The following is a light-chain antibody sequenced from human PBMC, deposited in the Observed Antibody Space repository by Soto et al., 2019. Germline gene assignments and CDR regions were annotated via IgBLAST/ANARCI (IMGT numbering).Light chain of an antibody. V-gene: IGLV2-23*02. Sequence: QSALTQPASVSGSPGQSITISCTGTSSDVGRYNLVSWYQQHPGKAPKLMIYEVSKRPSGVFNRFSGSKSGNTASLTISGLQAEDEADYYCCSYAGSTAWVFGTGTKVTVL. CDR3: CSYAGSTAWV. J-gene: IGLJ1*01. CDR2: EVS. CDR1: SSDVGRYNL.